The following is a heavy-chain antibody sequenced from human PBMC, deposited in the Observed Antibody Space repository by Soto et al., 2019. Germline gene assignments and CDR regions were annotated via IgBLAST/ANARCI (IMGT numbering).Heavy chain of an antibody. J-gene: IGHJ4*02. Sequence: GGSLRLSCAASGFTFSSYWMHWVRQAPGKGLVWVSRINSDGSSTSYADSVKGRFTISRDNAKNTLYLQMNSLRAEDTAVYYCARVYCSGGICYHRDYWGQGTLVTVSS. V-gene: IGHV3-74*01. D-gene: IGHD2-15*01. CDR3: ARVYCSGGICYHRDY. CDR1: GFTFSSYW. CDR2: INSDGSST.